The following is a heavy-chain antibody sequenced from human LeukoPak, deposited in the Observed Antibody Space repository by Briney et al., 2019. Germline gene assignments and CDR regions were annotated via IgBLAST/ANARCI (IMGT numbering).Heavy chain of an antibody. CDR2: IIPIFGTA. Sequence: GASVKVSCKASGGTFSSYAISWVRQAPGQGPEWMGGIIPIFGTANYAQKFQGRVTITADESTSTAYMELSSLRSEDTAVYYCARDSIYEYCSGGSCLTLDYWGQGTLVTVSS. CDR3: ARDSIYEYCSGGSCLTLDY. V-gene: IGHV1-69*13. J-gene: IGHJ4*02. D-gene: IGHD2-15*01. CDR1: GGTFSSYA.